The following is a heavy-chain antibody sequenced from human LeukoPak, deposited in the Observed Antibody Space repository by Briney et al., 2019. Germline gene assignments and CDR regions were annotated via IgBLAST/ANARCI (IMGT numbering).Heavy chain of an antibody. CDR1: GGSISSYY. J-gene: IGHJ6*02. Sequence: SETLSLTCTVSGGSISSYYWSWIRQPPGKGLEWIGRIYYTGTTNYNPSLKNRVTISADTSKNQFSLKLNSVTAADTAVYYCASILDGMDVWGQGTTVSVSS. CDR2: IYYTGTT. V-gene: IGHV4-59*08. CDR3: ASILDGMDV.